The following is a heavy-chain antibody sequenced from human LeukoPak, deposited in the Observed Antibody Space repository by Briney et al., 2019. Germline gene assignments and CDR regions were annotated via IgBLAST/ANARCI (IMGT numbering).Heavy chain of an antibody. CDR2: IYTSGST. Sequence: PSETLSLTCTVSGGSISSYYWSWIRQPAGKGLEWIGRIYTSGSTNYNPSLKSRVTMSVDTSKNQFSLKLSSVTAADTAVYYCARGLKEDYDFWSGYTFDYWGQGTLVTVSS. J-gene: IGHJ4*02. D-gene: IGHD3-3*01. CDR1: GGSISSYY. CDR3: ARGLKEDYDFWSGYTFDY. V-gene: IGHV4-4*07.